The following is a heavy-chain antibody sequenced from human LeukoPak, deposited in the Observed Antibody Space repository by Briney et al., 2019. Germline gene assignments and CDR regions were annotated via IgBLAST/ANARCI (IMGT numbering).Heavy chain of an antibody. CDR3: ARVRYCSSTSCP. V-gene: IGHV4-39*07. D-gene: IGHD2-2*01. CDR1: GGSIYSSSYY. J-gene: IGHJ5*02. Sequence: SETLSLTCTVSGGSIYSSSYYWGWIRQTPGKGLEWIGSMYYTGNSFYNPSLKSRVTISVDTSKNQFSLKLSSVTAADTAVYYCARVRYCSSTSCPWGQGTLVTVSS. CDR2: MYYTGNS.